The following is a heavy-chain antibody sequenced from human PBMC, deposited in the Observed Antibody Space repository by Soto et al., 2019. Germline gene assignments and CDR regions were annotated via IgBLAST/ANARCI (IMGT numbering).Heavy chain of an antibody. D-gene: IGHD3-3*01. CDR2: ISAYNGNT. J-gene: IGHJ5*02. V-gene: IGHV1-18*01. Sequence: ASVNVSCKASGYTFTSYGISWVRQAPGQGLEWMGWISAYNGNTNYAQKLQGRVTMTTDTSTSTAYMELRSLRSDDTAVYYCARITIFGVAPDPWGQGTLITVSS. CDR1: GYTFTSYG. CDR3: ARITIFGVAPDP.